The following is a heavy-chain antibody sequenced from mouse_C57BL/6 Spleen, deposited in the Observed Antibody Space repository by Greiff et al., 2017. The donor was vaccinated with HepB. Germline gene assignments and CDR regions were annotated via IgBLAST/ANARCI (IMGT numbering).Heavy chain of an antibody. CDR2: IYPRSGNT. J-gene: IGHJ2*01. V-gene: IGHV1-81*01. D-gene: IGHD1-1*01. CDR3: ARSGGNRLRECYFDY. Sequence: VQLQQSGAELARPGASVKLSCKASGYTFTSYGISWVKQRTGQGLEWIGEIYPRSGNTYYNEKFKGKATLTADKSSSTAYMELRSLTSEDSAVYFCARSGGNRLRECYFDYWGQGTTLTVSS. CDR1: GYTFTSYG.